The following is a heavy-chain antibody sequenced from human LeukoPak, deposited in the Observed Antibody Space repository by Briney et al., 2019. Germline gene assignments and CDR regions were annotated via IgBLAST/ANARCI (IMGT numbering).Heavy chain of an antibody. V-gene: IGHV4-34*01. Sequence: PSETLSPTCAVYGGSFSGYYWSWIRQPPGKGLEWIGEINHSGSTNYNPSLKSRVTISVDTSKNQFSLKLSSVTAADTAVYYCARGARIVLMVYAKNWFDPWGQGTLVTVSS. J-gene: IGHJ5*02. D-gene: IGHD2-8*01. CDR2: INHSGST. CDR1: GGSFSGYY. CDR3: ARGARIVLMVYAKNWFDP.